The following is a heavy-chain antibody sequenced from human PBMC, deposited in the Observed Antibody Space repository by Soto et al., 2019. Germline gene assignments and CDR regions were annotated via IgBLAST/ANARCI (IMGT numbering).Heavy chain of an antibody. CDR3: AKEVQPYYYYYMDV. V-gene: IGHV3-23*01. CDR1: GFTFSSYA. D-gene: IGHD3-10*01. J-gene: IGHJ6*03. CDR2: ISGSGGTT. Sequence: PGGSLRLSCAASGFTFSSYAMSWVRQAPGKGLEWVSVISGSGGTTYYADSVKGRCTISRDNSKNTLYLQMNSLRGDDTAVYHCAKEVQPYYYYYMDVWGKGTTVTVSS.